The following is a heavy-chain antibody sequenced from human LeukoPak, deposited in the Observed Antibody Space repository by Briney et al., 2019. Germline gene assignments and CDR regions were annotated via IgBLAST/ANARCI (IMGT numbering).Heavy chain of an antibody. CDR3: ARGAYFFESSAYSVTIDF. V-gene: IGHV4-59*01. Sequence: SETLSLTCTVSGASISRYYWNWIRQPPGKGLEWIGYVYYSGSTDHNPSLKSRVTMSVDTSKSQFSLKLSPVTAADTAVYFCARGAYFFESSAYSVTIDFWGRGTLVSVSS. D-gene: IGHD3-22*01. CDR1: GASISRYY. J-gene: IGHJ4*02. CDR2: VYYSGST.